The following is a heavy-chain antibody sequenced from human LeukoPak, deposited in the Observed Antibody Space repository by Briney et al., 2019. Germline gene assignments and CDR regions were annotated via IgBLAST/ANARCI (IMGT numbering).Heavy chain of an antibody. CDR2: IYPGDSDT. CDR3: AKNLLATIDCPFYY. D-gene: IGHD5-12*01. V-gene: IGHV5-51*01. CDR1: GYSFTGYW. J-gene: IGHJ4*02. Sequence: GESLKISCKGSGYSFTGYWIGWVRQMPGKGLEWMGIIYPGDSDTRYSPSFQGQVTIAADKSISTAYLQWSSLKASDTAMYYCAKNLLATIDCPFYYWGQGTLVTVSS.